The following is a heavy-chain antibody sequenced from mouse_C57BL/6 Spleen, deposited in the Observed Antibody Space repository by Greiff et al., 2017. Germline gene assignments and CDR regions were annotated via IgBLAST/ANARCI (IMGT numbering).Heavy chain of an antibody. Sequence: EVQLVESEGGLVQPGSSMKLSCTASGFTFSDYYMAWVRQVPEKGLEWVANINYDGSSTYYLDSLKSRFIISRDNAKNILYLQMSSLKSEDTATYYIARDWRGYYFDYWGQGTTLTVSS. J-gene: IGHJ2*01. V-gene: IGHV5-16*01. CDR2: INYDGSST. CDR1: GFTFSDYY. CDR3: ARDWRGYYFDY.